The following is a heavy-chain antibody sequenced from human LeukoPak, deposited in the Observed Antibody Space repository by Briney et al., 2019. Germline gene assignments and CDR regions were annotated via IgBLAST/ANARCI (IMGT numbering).Heavy chain of an antibody. CDR2: ISVTGGST. D-gene: IGHD1-26*01. J-gene: IGHJ4*02. CDR1: GFTFSTYA. CDR3: AKHSRGSFRGASAFDY. V-gene: IGHV3-23*01. Sequence: GGSLRLSCAASGFTFSTYAMSWVRQAPGKGLEWVSSISVTGGSTYSADSVKGRFTISRDNSKNTLYLQMNSLRAEDTAAYYCAKHSRGSFRGASAFDYWGQGTVVTVSS.